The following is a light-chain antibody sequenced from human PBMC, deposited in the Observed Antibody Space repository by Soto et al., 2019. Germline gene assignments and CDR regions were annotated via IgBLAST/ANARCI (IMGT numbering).Light chain of an antibody. J-gene: IGKJ2*01. V-gene: IGKV1-39*01. CDR1: QIIRNH. CDR3: QRYNDYQYI. CDR2: AAS. Sequence: DIQMTQSPSSLSASVGDRVTITCRASQIIRNHLNWYQHTPGKAPKVLIYAASTLQGGVPSRFSGSGSGTDFTLTINSLQPEDFATYYCQRYNDYQYIFGQGTKLEIK.